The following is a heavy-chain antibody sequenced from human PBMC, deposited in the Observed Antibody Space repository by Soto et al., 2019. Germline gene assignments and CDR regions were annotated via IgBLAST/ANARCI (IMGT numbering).Heavy chain of an antibody. D-gene: IGHD6-19*01. V-gene: IGHV3-33*01. CDR3: ARDQIAVAGTGWFDP. Sequence: QVQLVESGGGVVQPGRSLRLSCAASGFTFSSYGMHWVRQAPGKGLEWVAVIWYDGSNKYYAYSVKGRFTISRDNSKNTLYLQMNSLRAEDTAVYYCARDQIAVAGTGWFDPWGQGTLVTVSS. CDR1: GFTFSSYG. J-gene: IGHJ5*02. CDR2: IWYDGSNK.